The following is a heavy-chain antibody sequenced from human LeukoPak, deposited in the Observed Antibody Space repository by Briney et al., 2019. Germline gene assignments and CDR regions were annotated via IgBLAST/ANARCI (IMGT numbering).Heavy chain of an antibody. CDR1: GFTFSSYG. D-gene: IGHD3-10*01. CDR3: ARDQPVRGVPDY. Sequence: GGSLRLSCAASGFTFSSYGMHWVRQAPGKGPEWVAVIWYDGSNKYYADSVKGRFTISRDNSKNTLYLQMNSLRAEDTAVYYCARDQPVRGVPDYWGQGTPVTVSS. CDR2: IWYDGSNK. V-gene: IGHV3-33*01. J-gene: IGHJ4*02.